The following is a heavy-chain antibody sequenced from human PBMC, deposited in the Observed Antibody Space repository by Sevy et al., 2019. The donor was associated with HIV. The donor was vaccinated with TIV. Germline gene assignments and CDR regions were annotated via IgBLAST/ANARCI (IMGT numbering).Heavy chain of an antibody. V-gene: IGHV3-7*01. Sequence: GGSLRLSCAASGFTFSSYWMSWVRQAPGKGLEWVANIKQDGSEKYYVDSLKGRLTISRDNAKNSLYLQMNSLRAEDTAVYYCARRPGYCSGGSCYPLYWYFDLWGRGTLVTVSS. D-gene: IGHD2-15*01. CDR2: IKQDGSEK. CDR1: GFTFSSYW. CDR3: ARRPGYCSGGSCYPLYWYFDL. J-gene: IGHJ2*01.